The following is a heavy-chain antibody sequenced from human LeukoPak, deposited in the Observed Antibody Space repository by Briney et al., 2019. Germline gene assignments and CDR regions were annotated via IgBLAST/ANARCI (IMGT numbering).Heavy chain of an antibody. J-gene: IGHJ5*02. V-gene: IGHV1-69*05. CDR3: ARGPRGYCSSTSCYNWFDP. Sequence: SVKVSCKASGYTFTRYGMTWVRQAPGQGLEWMGGIIPIFGTANYAQKFQGRVTITTDESTSTAYMELSSLRSEDTAVYYCARGPRGYCSSTSCYNWFDPWGQGTLVTVSS. CDR2: IIPIFGTA. D-gene: IGHD2-2*01. CDR1: GYTFTRYG.